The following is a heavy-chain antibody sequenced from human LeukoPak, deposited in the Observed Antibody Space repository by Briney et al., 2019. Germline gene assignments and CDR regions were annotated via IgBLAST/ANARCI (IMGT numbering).Heavy chain of an antibody. Sequence: GGSLRLSCAASGLTFSRYSMNWVRQAPGKGLAWVSSISSSSSYIYYADSVKGRFTNSRDNAKNSLYLQMNSLRAEDTAVYYCARRKDNYPFDPWGQRTRVTVSS. CDR1: GLTFSRYS. V-gene: IGHV3-21*01. J-gene: IGHJ5*02. CDR2: ISSSSSYI. D-gene: IGHD2-15*01. CDR3: ARRKDNYPFDP.